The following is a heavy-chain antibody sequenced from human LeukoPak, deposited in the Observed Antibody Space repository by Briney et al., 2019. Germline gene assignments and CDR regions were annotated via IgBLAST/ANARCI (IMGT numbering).Heavy chain of an antibody. CDR3: ARVVAVAAAAGWFDP. D-gene: IGHD6-19*01. V-gene: IGHV1-69*06. J-gene: IGHJ5*02. CDR2: IIPIFGTA. Sequence: GSSVKVSCKASGGTFSSYAISWVRQAPGQGLEWMGGIIPIFGTANYAQKFQGRVTITADKSTSTAYMELSSLRSDDTAVYYCARVVAVAAAAGWFDPWGQGTLVTVSS. CDR1: GGTFSSYA.